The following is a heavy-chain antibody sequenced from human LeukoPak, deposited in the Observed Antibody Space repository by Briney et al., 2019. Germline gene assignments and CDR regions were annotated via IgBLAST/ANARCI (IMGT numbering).Heavy chain of an antibody. D-gene: IGHD4-17*01. CDR2: ITSSGTTT. V-gene: IGHV3-11*04. Sequence: GGSLRLPCAASGFTFSDYFMTWIRQAPGKGLEYISFITSSGTTTYYADSLKGRSTISRDNAKNSLYLQMDSLRAEDTAVYYCARGDEGDTTVLRGGYFDYWGQGTLVTVSS. CDR3: ARGDEGDTTVLRGGYFDY. CDR1: GFTFSDYF. J-gene: IGHJ4*02.